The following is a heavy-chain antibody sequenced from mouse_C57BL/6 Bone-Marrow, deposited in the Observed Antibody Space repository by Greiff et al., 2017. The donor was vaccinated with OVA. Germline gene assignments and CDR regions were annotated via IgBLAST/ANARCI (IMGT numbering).Heavy chain of an antibody. CDR2: IYPGDGDT. J-gene: IGHJ1*03. CDR1: GYAFSSYW. D-gene: IGHD2-12*01. Sequence: QVQLQQSGAELVKPGASVKISCKASGYAFSSYWMNWVKQRPGKGLEWIGQIYPGDGDTNYNGKFKGKATLTADKSSSTAYMQLSSLTSEDSAVYFCARRNYYSMYFDVWGTGTTVTVSS. CDR3: ARRNYYSMYFDV. V-gene: IGHV1-80*01.